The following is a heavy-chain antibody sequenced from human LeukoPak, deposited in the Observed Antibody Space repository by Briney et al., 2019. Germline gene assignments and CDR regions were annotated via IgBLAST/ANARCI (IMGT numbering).Heavy chain of an antibody. CDR2: IKGGGGDP. D-gene: IGHD4-11*01. V-gene: IGHV3-23*01. CDR3: AKGGHDYNPFYW. CDR1: GFTFSTYA. J-gene: IGHJ4*02. Sequence: PGGSLRLSCAASGFTFSTYAMGWVRQAPGKGLEWVSSIKGGGGDPFYADSVKGRFTISRDNSKITLFLQLNSLRAEDTAVYYCAKGGHDYNPFYWWGQGPLVTVSS.